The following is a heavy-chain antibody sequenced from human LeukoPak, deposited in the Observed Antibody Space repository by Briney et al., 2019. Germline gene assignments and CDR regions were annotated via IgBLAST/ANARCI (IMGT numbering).Heavy chain of an antibody. D-gene: IGHD2-2*01. CDR2: ISSSGSTM. V-gene: IGHV3-48*03. J-gene: IGHJ6*03. CDR1: GFTFSSYE. CDR3: ARNGVVPAAHFMDV. Sequence: PGGSLRLSCAASGFTFSSYEMNWVRQAPGKGLEWVSYISSSGSTMYYADSVKGRFTISRDNAKNSLYLQMNSLRAEDTAVYYCARNGVVPAAHFMDVWGKGTTVTVSS.